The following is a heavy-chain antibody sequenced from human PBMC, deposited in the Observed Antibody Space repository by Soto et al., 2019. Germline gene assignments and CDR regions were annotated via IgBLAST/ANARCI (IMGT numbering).Heavy chain of an antibody. CDR2: TYYRSKWYT. CDR1: GDSFSSNSAV. CDR3: ARGIPAADYAVDV. Sequence: PSQTLSLTCAISGDSFSSNSAVWNCIRQSPARGLEWLGGTYYRSKWYTDWAVAVKSRITINPDTSKNQFSLHLNSVTPEDPAVYYCARGIPAADYAVDVWDPGTTVTVSS. V-gene: IGHV6-1*01. D-gene: IGHD6-13*01. J-gene: IGHJ6*02.